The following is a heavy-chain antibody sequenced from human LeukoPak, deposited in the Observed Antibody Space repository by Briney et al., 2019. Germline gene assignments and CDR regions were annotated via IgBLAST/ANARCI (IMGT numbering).Heavy chain of an antibody. CDR2: ISFDGDRK. Sequence: GGSLRLSCAAAGFTFSNYAMHWVRQAPGKGLEWVTVISFDGDRKYYADSVVGRFTISRDNSKHTLYLQMNSLRPEDTAVYYCARDTGFCSGGSCYSGGFDPWGQGTLVTVSS. V-gene: IGHV3-30*04. D-gene: IGHD2-15*01. J-gene: IGHJ5*02. CDR1: GFTFSNYA. CDR3: ARDTGFCSGGSCYSGGFDP.